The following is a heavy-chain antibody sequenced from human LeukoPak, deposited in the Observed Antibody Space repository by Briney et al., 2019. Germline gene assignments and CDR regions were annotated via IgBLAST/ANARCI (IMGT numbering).Heavy chain of an antibody. Sequence: GGSLILSCAASGFTFSSYAMSWVRQAPGKGLEWVSAISGSGGSTYYADSVKGRFTISRDNSKNTLYLQMNSLRAEDTAVYYCAKVTRYSSGWYYFDYWGQGTLVTVSS. D-gene: IGHD6-19*01. V-gene: IGHV3-23*01. CDR1: GFTFSSYA. CDR2: ISGSGGST. CDR3: AKVTRYSSGWYYFDY. J-gene: IGHJ4*02.